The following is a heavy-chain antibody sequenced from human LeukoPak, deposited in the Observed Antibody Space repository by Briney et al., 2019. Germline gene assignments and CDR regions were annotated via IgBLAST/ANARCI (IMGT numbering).Heavy chain of an antibody. CDR3: TRRHDYGDYLNWFDP. CDR1: EFTFSNAW. J-gene: IGHJ5*02. Sequence: MSGGSLRLSCAASEFTFSNAWMSWVRQAPGKGLEWVGLIKSKTDGGTTDYAAPVKGRFTISRDDSKNTLYLQMNSLKTEDTAVYYCTRRHDYGDYLNWFDPWGQGTLVTVSS. V-gene: IGHV3-15*01. CDR2: IKSKTDGGTT. D-gene: IGHD4-17*01.